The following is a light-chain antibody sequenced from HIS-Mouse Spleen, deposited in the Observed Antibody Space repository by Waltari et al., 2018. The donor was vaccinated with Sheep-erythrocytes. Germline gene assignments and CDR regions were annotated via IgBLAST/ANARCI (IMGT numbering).Light chain of an antibody. CDR2: GAS. J-gene: IGKJ1*01. Sequence: ATLSCRASQSVSSSYLAWYQQKPGQAPRLLIYGASSMATGIPDRFSGSGSGTDFTLTISRLEPEDFAVYYCQQYGSSPRTFGQGTKVEIK. CDR3: QQYGSSPRT. CDR1: QSVSSSY. V-gene: IGKV3-20*01.